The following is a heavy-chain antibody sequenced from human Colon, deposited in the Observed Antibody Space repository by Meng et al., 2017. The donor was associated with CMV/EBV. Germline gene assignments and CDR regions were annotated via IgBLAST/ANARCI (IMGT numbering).Heavy chain of an antibody. Sequence: GESLKISCAVSGFNFGLHTMNWLRQAPGKGVEWVASMTNSGNFIYYADSVKGRFTISRDNAKNSVYLQMNSLRVEDTAMYVCTRDRDLPGPERYDPPVDLWGQGTLVTVSS. D-gene: IGHD3-3*01. CDR1: GFNFGLHT. CDR2: MTNSGNFI. V-gene: IGHV3-21*04. CDR3: TRDRDLPGPERYDPPVDL. J-gene: IGHJ5*02.